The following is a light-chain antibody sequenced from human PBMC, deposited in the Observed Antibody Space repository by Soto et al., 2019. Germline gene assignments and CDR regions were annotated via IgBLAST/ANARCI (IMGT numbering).Light chain of an antibody. CDR1: QSVNSTY. V-gene: IGKV3-20*01. J-gene: IGKJ2*01. CDR3: QQYGSSPPYT. Sequence: EIVLTQSPGTLSLSPGERATLSCRARQSVNSTYLAWCQQKPGQAPRLLIYGASNRATGIPDRFSGSGSGTDFTLTISRLEPEDFAVYYCQQYGSSPPYTFGQGTKLEIK. CDR2: GAS.